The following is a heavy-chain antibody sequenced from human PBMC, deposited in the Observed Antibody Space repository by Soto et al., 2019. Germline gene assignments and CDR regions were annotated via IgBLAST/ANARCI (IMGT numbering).Heavy chain of an antibody. V-gene: IGHV4-28*01. CDR2: IYYSGTT. CDR3: ARREIQGPIDY. D-gene: IGHD1-26*01. Sequence: QVQLQESGPGLVKPSDTLSLTCAVSGYSISSSNWWGWIRQPPGKGLEWIGYIYYSGTTYYNPSLKSRVTLSVDTSKKQCSLKLTSVTAVDPAVYYCARREIQGPIDYWGQGTLVTVSS. J-gene: IGHJ4*02. CDR1: GYSISSSNW.